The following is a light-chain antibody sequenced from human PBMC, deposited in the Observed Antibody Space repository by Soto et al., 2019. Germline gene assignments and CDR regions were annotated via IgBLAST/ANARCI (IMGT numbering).Light chain of an antibody. Sequence: EIVLTQSPGTLSLSPGERATLSCRASESVSSTYLAWYQQKPGQAPRLLIYGASNRATGIPDRFSGSGSGTEFTLTVSRLEPEDFAVYYCQQYGSSPRTFGQGTKVEIE. V-gene: IGKV3-20*01. CDR2: GAS. J-gene: IGKJ1*01. CDR1: ESVSSTY. CDR3: QQYGSSPRT.